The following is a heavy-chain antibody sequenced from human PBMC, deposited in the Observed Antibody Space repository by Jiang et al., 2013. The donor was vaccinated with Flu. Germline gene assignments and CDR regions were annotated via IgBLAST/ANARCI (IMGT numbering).Heavy chain of an antibody. CDR1: GGSFSGYY. V-gene: IGHV4-34*01. CDR2: INHSGST. CDR3: AKTNTPYSPVDY. J-gene: IGHJ4*02. Sequence: LLKPSETLSLTCAVYGGSFSGYYWSWIRQPPGKGLEWIGEINHSGSTNYNPSLKSRVTISVDTSKNQFSLKLSSVTAADTAIYYCAKTNTPYSPVDYWGQGTLVTVSS. D-gene: IGHD2-21*01.